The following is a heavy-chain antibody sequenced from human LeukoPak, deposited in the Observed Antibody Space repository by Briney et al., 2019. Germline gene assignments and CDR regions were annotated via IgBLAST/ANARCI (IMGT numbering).Heavy chain of an antibody. Sequence: LGAPSHSCAVPLGSIIRSSSYCGWTRQPPGNGLGCLGCMYYSGSTSYNPSLKSRLSISVDTSKNQFSLKLSSVTAADTAVYYCARHGYCSSTSCRDKAIDPWGQGTLVTVSS. J-gene: IGHJ5*02. V-gene: IGHV4-39*01. CDR2: MYYSGST. D-gene: IGHD2-2*01. CDR3: ARHGYCSSTSCRDKAIDP. CDR1: LGSIIRSSSY.